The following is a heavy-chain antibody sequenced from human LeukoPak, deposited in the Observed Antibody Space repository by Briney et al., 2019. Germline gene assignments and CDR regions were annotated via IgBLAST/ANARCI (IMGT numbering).Heavy chain of an antibody. J-gene: IGHJ5*02. CDR2: MNPNSGNT. D-gene: IGHD2-2*02. CDR3: ARVRTTYCSSTSCYRSDH. CDR1: GYTFTSYD. V-gene: IGHV1-8*03. Sequence: ASVKVSCKASGYTFTSYDINWVRQATGQGLEWMVWMNPNSGNTGYAQKLQGRVTITRNTSISTAYMELSSLRSEETAVYYCARVRTTYCSSTSCYRSDHWGQGTLVTVSS.